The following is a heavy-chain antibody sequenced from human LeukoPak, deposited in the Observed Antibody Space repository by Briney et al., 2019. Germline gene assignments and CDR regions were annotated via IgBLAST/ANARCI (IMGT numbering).Heavy chain of an antibody. Sequence: GGSLRLSCVASGFTFVDYAVHWVRLAPGKALEWVSGTTWNSGTIGYADSVKGRFTISRDSAKNSLYLQMDSLRVEDTALYYCAKASSSGYFYYFDYWGQGTLVTVSS. J-gene: IGHJ4*02. V-gene: IGHV3-9*01. D-gene: IGHD3-22*01. CDR3: AKASSSGYFYYFDY. CDR2: TTWNSGTI. CDR1: GFTFVDYA.